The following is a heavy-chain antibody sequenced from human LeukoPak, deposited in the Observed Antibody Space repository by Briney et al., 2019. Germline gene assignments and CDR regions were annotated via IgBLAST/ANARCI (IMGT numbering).Heavy chain of an antibody. J-gene: IGHJ4*02. D-gene: IGHD2-2*01. CDR3: ARVRPDDCTTSTCSLDY. V-gene: IGHV3-21*01. CDR2: ISSRSIYI. Sequence: PGGSLGLSCAASGFTFSTYSMNWVRQAPGKGLEWVSSISSRSIYIYYADSVKGRFTISRDNAKNSLYLQLNSLRAEDTAVYYCARVRPDDCTTSTCSLDYWGQGTLVTVSS. CDR1: GFTFSTYS.